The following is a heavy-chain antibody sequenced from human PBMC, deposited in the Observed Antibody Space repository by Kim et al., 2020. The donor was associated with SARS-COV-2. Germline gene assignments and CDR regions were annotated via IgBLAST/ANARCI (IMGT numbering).Heavy chain of an antibody. J-gene: IGHJ6*02. CDR2: INHSGST. CDR1: GGSFSGYY. V-gene: IGHV4-34*01. D-gene: IGHD3-10*01. Sequence: SETLSLTCAVYGGSFSGYYWSWIRQPPGKGLEWIGEINHSGSTNYNPSLKSRVTISVDTSKNQFSLKLSSVTAADTAVYYCARAGSYYYYGMDVWGQGTTVTVSS. CDR3: ARAGSYYYYGMDV.